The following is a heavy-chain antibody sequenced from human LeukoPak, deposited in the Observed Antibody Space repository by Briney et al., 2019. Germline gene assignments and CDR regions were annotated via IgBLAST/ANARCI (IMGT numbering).Heavy chain of an antibody. D-gene: IGHD1-26*01. CDR3: ARVWGLGLPTYFDY. Sequence: GGSLRLSCAASGFTFSSYSMNWVRQAPGKGLEWVSSISSSSSYIYYADSVKGRFTISRDNAKNSLYLQMNSLRAEDTAVYYCARVWGLGLPTYFDYWGQGTLVTVSS. J-gene: IGHJ4*02. CDR2: ISSSSSYI. CDR1: GFTFSSYS. V-gene: IGHV3-21*01.